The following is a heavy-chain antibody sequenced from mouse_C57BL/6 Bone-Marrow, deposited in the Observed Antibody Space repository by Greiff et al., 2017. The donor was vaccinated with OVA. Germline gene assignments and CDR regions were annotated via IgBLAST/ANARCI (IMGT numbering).Heavy chain of an antibody. Sequence: EVQVVESGGGLVQPGGSLKLSCAASGFTFSDYGMAWVRQAPRKGPEWVAFISNLAYSIYYADTVTGRFTISRENAKNTLYLEMSSLRSEDTAMYYCARQDYYGSGYAMDYWGQGTSVTVSS. CDR1: GFTFSDYG. CDR3: ARQDYYGSGYAMDY. V-gene: IGHV5-15*01. CDR2: ISNLAYSI. J-gene: IGHJ4*01. D-gene: IGHD1-1*01.